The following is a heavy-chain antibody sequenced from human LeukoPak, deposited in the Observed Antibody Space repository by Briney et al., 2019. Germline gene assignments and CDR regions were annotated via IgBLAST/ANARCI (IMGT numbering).Heavy chain of an antibody. CDR1: GFTFSSYS. CDR2: ISSSSTYV. D-gene: IGHD6-13*01. J-gene: IGHJ4*02. Sequence: PGGSLRLSCAASGFTFSSYSMNWVRQAPRKGLEWVSSISSSSTYVYYADSVKGRFTISRDSAKNSLYLQMNSLRADDTAVYYCARVTAAAGPDYWGQGTLVTVSS. V-gene: IGHV3-21*01. CDR3: ARVTAAAGPDY.